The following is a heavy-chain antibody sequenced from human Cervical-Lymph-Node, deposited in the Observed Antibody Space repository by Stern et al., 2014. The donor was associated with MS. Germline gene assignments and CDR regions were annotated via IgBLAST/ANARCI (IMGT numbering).Heavy chain of an antibody. V-gene: IGHV4-59*01. J-gene: IGHJ4*02. CDR2: IYSNGNT. D-gene: IGHD5-24*01. CDR1: GASFTDYY. Sequence: QVQLQESGPGLVRPSETLSLTCTVSGASFTDYYWSWLRQPPGKGLEWNGYIYSNGNTNYSPSLKSRIAISVDTSKSYFSLNLTSVTAADTAVYYCARGGRMASMFYWGQGMLVTVSS. CDR3: ARGGRMASMFY.